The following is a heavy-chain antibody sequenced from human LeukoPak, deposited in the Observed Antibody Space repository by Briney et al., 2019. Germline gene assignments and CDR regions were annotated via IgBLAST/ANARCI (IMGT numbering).Heavy chain of an antibody. CDR2: THHSGAT. CDR1: GFPFTNAW. J-gene: IGHJ4*02. V-gene: IGHV4-38-2*02. Sequence: GSLRLSCVVSGFPFTNAWMSWVRQAPGKGLEWVGSTHHSGATFYNPSLKSRVSISLDTSKNQFFLNLRSVTAADTAVYYCVRELWGSSFPDHWGQGTLVTVSS. D-gene: IGHD7-27*01. CDR3: VRELWGSSFPDH.